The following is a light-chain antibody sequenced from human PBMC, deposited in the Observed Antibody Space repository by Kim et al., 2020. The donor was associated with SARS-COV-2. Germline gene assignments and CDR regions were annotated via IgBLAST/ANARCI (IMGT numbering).Light chain of an antibody. CDR1: QDSGDY. V-gene: IGKV1-16*01. J-gene: IGKJ4*01. CDR3: QQDKDYPLT. CDR2: AAS. Sequence: GSVGDRVTITCRGSQDSGDYVAWFQQKPGEAPKPLISAASSLHRGVPSTFSGSGSGTVFTLTITSLQPEHFATYYCQQDKDYPLTFGGGTKVDIK.